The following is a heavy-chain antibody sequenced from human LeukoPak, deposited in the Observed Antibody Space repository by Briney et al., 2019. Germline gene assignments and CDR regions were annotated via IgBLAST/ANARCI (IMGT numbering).Heavy chain of an antibody. V-gene: IGHV1-2*06. CDR2: INPNSGGT. D-gene: IGHD3-22*01. CDR1: GYTFTDYY. J-gene: IGHJ4*02. CDR3: ARDGAEVVITTYYFDY. Sequence: ASVKVSCKASGYTFTDYYMHWVRQAPGQGLEWMGRINPNSGGTNYAQKFQGRVTMTRDTSISTAYMELSRLRSDDTAVYYCARDGAEVVITTYYFDYWGQGTLVTVSS.